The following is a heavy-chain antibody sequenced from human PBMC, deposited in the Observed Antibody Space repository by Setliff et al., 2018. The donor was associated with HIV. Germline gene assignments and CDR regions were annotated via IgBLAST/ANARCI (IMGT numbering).Heavy chain of an antibody. CDR3: AKTTGSVLGTYYFDY. Sequence: GSLRLSCAASGFIFDDYAMYWVRQAPGKNLEWVSLIDWSGDKTYYADSVNGRFTISRDNSKETLFLQMHSLRPEDTALYYCAKTTGSVLGTYYFDYWGQGTLVTVS. D-gene: IGHD3-16*01. J-gene: IGHJ4*02. CDR2: IDWSGDKT. V-gene: IGHV3-43D*03. CDR1: GFIFDDYA.